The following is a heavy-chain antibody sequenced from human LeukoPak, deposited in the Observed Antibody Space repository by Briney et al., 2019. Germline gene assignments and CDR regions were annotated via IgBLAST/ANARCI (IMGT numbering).Heavy chain of an antibody. CDR1: GFTFNSYA. V-gene: IGHV3-23*01. D-gene: IGHD7-27*01. Sequence: PGGSLRLSCAASGFTFNSYAMSWVRQAPGRGLEWVSAISGSGGSTYYADSVKGRFTISRDNSKNTLYLQMNSLRAEDTAVYYCAKGRPPGYAFDIWGQGTMVTVSS. CDR3: AKGRPPGYAFDI. J-gene: IGHJ3*02. CDR2: ISGSGGST.